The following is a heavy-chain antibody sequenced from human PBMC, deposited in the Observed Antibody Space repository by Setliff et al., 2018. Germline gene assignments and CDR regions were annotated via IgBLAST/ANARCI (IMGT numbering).Heavy chain of an antibody. CDR3: ARDNTIVGATDY. CDR1: GGSISGYY. V-gene: IGHV4-4*08. D-gene: IGHD1-26*01. J-gene: IGHJ4*02. Sequence: PSETLSLTCTVSGGSISGYYWSWIRQPPGKGLEWIGRLHTSGSTNYNPSLKSRATISVDTSKNQFSLNLSSVTAADTAVYFCARDNTIVGATDYWGQGTLVTVSS. CDR2: LHTSGST.